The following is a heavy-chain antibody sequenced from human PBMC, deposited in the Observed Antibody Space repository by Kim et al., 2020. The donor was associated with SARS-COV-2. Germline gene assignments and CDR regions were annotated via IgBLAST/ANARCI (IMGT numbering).Heavy chain of an antibody. V-gene: IGHV3-30*18. CDR2: ISYDGSNK. CDR3: AKGLESRGSGYYHDAFD. D-gene: IGHD3-3*01. J-gene: IGHJ3*02. CDR1: GFTFSSYG. Sequence: GGSLRLSCAASGFTFSSYGMHWVRQAPGKGLEWVAVISYDGSNKYYADSVKGRFTISRDNSKNTLYLQMNSLRAEDTAVYYCAKGLESRGSGYYHDAFD.